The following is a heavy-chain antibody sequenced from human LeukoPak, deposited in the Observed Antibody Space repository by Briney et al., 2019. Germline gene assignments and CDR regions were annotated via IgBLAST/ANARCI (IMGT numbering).Heavy chain of an antibody. D-gene: IGHD4-23*01. CDR3: ARHQRGNSDAFDI. J-gene: IGHJ3*02. V-gene: IGHV4-59*01. Sequence: SETLSLTCTVSGGSISSYYWSWIRQPPGKGLEWIGYIYYSGSTNYNPSLKSRVTISVDTSKNQFSLKLSSVTAADTAVYYGARHQRGNSDAFDIWGQGTMVTVSS. CDR2: IYYSGST. CDR1: GGSISSYY.